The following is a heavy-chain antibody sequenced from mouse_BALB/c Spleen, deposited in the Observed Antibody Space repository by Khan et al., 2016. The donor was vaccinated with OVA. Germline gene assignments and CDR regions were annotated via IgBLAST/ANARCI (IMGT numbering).Heavy chain of an antibody. CDR3: ARSHER. CDR2: INPSSGYT. CDR1: GYTFTSYT. Sequence: QVRLQQSGAELARPGASVKMSCKASGYTFTSYTMHWVQQRPGQGLEWIGYINPSSGYTKYNQKFKDQATLTADKSYSTAYMQLSSLTSEDSAVYYCARSHERWGQGTTLTVSS. J-gene: IGHJ2*01. V-gene: IGHV1-4*01.